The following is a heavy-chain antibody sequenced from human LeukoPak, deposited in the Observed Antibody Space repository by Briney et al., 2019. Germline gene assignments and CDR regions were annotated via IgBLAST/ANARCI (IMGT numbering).Heavy chain of an antibody. D-gene: IGHD4-17*01. CDR2: VYYSESA. CDR1: GGSIRSSGYY. CDR3: ARHLDGDRYYYYYGMDV. Sequence: SETLSLTCTVSGGSIRSSGYYWGWLRQSPGKGVEWIGTVYYSESAYYNPSLKSRVSISVDTSMYHFSLKLSSVTAADTAVYYCARHLDGDRYYYYYGMDVWGQGTTVTVSS. V-gene: IGHV4-39*01. J-gene: IGHJ6*02.